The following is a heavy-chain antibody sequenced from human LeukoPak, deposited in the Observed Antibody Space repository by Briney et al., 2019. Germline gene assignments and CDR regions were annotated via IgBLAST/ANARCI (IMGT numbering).Heavy chain of an antibody. J-gene: IGHJ6*03. D-gene: IGHD3-3*01. CDR3: ARSLELRFLEWSPHYYYYMDV. V-gene: IGHV4-4*07. CDR2: IYTSGST. CDR1: GGSISSYY. Sequence: PSETLSLTCTVSGGSISSYYWSWIRQPAGKGLEWIGRIYTSGSTNYNPSLKSRVTMSVDTSKNHFSLKLSSVTAADTAVYYCARSLELRFLEWSPHYYYYMDVWGKGTTVTVSS.